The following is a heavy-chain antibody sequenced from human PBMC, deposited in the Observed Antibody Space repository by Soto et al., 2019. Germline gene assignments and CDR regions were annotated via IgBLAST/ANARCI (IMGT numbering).Heavy chain of an antibody. V-gene: IGHV3-23*01. D-gene: IGHD3-10*01. CDR3: EKVIMVRGVLGDY. Sequence: PGGSLRLSCAASGFTFSSYAMSWVRQAPGKGLEWVSAISGSGGSTYYADSVKGRFTISRDNSKNTLYLQMNSLRAEDTAVYYCEKVIMVRGVLGDYWGQGTLVTVSS. J-gene: IGHJ4*02. CDR2: ISGSGGST. CDR1: GFTFSSYA.